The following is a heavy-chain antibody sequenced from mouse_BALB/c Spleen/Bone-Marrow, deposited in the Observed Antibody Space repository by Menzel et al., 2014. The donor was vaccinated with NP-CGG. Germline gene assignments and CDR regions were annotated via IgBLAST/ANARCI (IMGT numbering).Heavy chain of an antibody. D-gene: IGHD2-12*01. J-gene: IGHJ3*01. V-gene: IGHV5-12-1*01. CDR3: ARHTIRGFAY. CDR1: GFAFSSYD. CDR2: ISSGGGST. Sequence: EVKLVESGGGLVKPGGSLKLSCAASGFAFSSYDMSWVRQTPEKRLEWVAYISSGGGSTYYSDTVKGRFTISRDNAKNTLYLEMSILKSEDTAMYYCARHTIRGFAYWGQGTLVTVSA.